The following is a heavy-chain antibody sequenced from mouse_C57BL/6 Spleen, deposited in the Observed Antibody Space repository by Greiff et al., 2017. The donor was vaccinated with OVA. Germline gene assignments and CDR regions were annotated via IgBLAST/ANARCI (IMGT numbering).Heavy chain of an antibody. CDR2: IYPSDSET. J-gene: IGHJ4*01. D-gene: IGHD2-5*01. CDR1: GYTFTSYW. V-gene: IGHV1-61*01. Sequence: QVQLQQPGAELVRPGSSVKLSCKASGYTFTSYWMDWVKQRPGQGLEWIGNIYPSDSETHYNQKFKDKATLTVDKSSSTAYMQLSSLTSEDSAVYYCARGTYSNYMDYWGQGTSVTVSS. CDR3: ARGTYSNYMDY.